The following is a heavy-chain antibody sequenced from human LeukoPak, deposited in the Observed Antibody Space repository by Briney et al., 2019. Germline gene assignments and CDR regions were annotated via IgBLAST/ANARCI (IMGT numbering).Heavy chain of an antibody. CDR1: GFTFSSYS. CDR2: ISSSSSYI. Sequence: GGSLRLSCAASGFTFSSYSMNWVRQAPGKGLEWVSSISSSSSYIYYADSVKGRFTISRDNAKNSLYLQMNSLRAEDTAVYYCAAVLMVYASNWFDPWGQGTLVTVSS. D-gene: IGHD2-8*01. V-gene: IGHV3-21*01. CDR3: AAVLMVYASNWFDP. J-gene: IGHJ5*02.